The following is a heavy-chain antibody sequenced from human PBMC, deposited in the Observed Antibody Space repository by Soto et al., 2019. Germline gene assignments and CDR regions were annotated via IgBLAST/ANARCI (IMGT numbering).Heavy chain of an antibody. V-gene: IGHV3-30-3*01. CDR2: ISYDGSNK. J-gene: IGHJ4*02. D-gene: IGHD5-12*01. Sequence: QVQLVESGGGVVQPGRSLRLSCAASGFTFSSYAMHWVRQAPGKGLEWVAVISYDGSNKYYADSVKGRFTISRDNSKNTLYLKMNSLRAEDPAVYYCARDQALYGGYTDYWGQGTLVTVSS. CDR1: GFTFSSYA. CDR3: ARDQALYGGYTDY.